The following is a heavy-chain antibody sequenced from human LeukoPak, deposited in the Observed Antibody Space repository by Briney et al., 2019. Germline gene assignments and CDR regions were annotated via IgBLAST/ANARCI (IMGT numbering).Heavy chain of an antibody. D-gene: IGHD6-19*01. CDR2: ISSSSSYI. CDR3: ARGEYSSGWYEPYYYYYYGMDV. Sequence: GGSLRLSCAASGFTFSSYSMNWVRQAPGKGLEWVSSISSSSSYIYYADSVEGRFTISRDNSKNTLYLQMNSLRAEDTAVYYCARGEYSSGWYEPYYYYYYGMDVWGQGTTVTVSS. J-gene: IGHJ6*02. CDR1: GFTFSSYS. V-gene: IGHV3-21*01.